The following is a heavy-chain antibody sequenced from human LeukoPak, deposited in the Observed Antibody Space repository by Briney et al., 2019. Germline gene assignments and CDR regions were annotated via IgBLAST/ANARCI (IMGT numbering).Heavy chain of an antibody. CDR3: AKGSSTTCPCYRDY. CDR2: ITTDGRST. CDR1: GFTFTNYA. V-gene: IGHV3-23*01. J-gene: IGHJ4*02. Sequence: HAGGSLRPSCAASGFTFTNYAMSWVRQAPGKGLEWVSAITTDGRSTYYADSVKGRFTISRDNSKNTLYLQMNSLRAEDTALYYCAKGSSTTCPCYRDYWGQGTLVTVSS. D-gene: IGHD2-2*01.